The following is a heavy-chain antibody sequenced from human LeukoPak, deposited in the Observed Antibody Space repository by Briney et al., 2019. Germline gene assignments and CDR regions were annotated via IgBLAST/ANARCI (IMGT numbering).Heavy chain of an antibody. CDR1: GGTFSSYA. J-gene: IGHJ4*02. V-gene: IGHV1-69*06. CDR2: IIPIFGTA. CDR3: ARGRGYSYGYFAW. Sequence: ASVTVSCKASGGTFSSYAISWVRQAPGQGLEWMGGIIPIFGTANYAQKFQGRVTITADKSTSTAYMQLSSLRSEDTAVYYCARGRGYSYGYFAWWGQGTLVTVPS. D-gene: IGHD5-18*01.